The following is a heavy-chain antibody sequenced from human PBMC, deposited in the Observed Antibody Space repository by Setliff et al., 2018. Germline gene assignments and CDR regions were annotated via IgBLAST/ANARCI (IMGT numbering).Heavy chain of an antibody. J-gene: IGHJ6*03. D-gene: IGHD3-3*01. CDR2: IYYSGSTS. CDR1: GGSISSGGYY. CDR3: ARMSGFQYIDV. Sequence: PSETLSLTCTVSGGSISSGGYYWSWIRQHPGKGLEWIGYIYYSGSTSYYNPSLKSRVTISVDKSKNQFSLKLTSVTAADTAVYYCARMSGFQYIDVWDKGTTVTVSS. V-gene: IGHV4-31*03.